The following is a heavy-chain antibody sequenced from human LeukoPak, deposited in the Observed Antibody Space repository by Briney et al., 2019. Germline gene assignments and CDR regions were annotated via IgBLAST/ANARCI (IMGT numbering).Heavy chain of an antibody. CDR2: ISAYNGNT. Sequence: ASVKVSCKASGYTFTSYGTSWVRQAPGQGLEWMGWISAYNGNTNYAQKLQGRVTMTTDTSTSTAYMELRSLRSDDTAVYYCARTQYYYDSSGYSLYYYYYYMDVWGKGTTVTVSS. CDR3: ARTQYYYDSSGYSLYYYYYYMDV. V-gene: IGHV1-18*01. CDR1: GYTFTSYG. J-gene: IGHJ6*03. D-gene: IGHD3-22*01.